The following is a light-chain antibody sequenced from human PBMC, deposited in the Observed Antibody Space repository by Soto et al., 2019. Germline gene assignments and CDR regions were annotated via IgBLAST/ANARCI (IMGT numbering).Light chain of an antibody. CDR3: SSYTSSSTLEV. CDR1: SSDVGAYNY. J-gene: IGLJ3*02. V-gene: IGLV2-14*01. CDR2: EVN. Sequence: QSALTQPASVSGSPGQSITISCTGTSSDVGAYNYVSWYQHLPGKAPRLMIYEVNYRPSGVSNRFSGSKSGNTASLTISGLQPEDEADYYCSSYTSSSTLEVFGGGTKLTVL.